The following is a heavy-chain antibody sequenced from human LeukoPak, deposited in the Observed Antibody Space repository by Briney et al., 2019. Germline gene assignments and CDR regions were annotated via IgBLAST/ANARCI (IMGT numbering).Heavy chain of an antibody. J-gene: IGHJ5*02. V-gene: IGHV3-23*01. Sequence: GGSLRLSCAASGFTFSSYAMSWVRQAPGKGLEWVSTISDSGSSTYYADSLKGRFTISRDNSKNTLYLQMNSLRAGDTAVYYCAKTGLPGTLFDWFDPWGQGTLVTVSS. CDR3: AKTGLPGTLFDWFDP. CDR2: ISDSGSST. CDR1: GFTFSSYA. D-gene: IGHD1/OR15-1a*01.